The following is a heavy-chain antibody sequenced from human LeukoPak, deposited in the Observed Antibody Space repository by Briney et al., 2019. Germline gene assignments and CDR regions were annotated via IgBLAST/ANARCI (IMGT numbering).Heavy chain of an antibody. J-gene: IGHJ4*02. CDR2: ISDSSTYI. CDR1: GFTFSSYS. CDR3: ERVVYCSGGSCSYYFDF. V-gene: IGHV3-21*01. D-gene: IGHD2-15*01. Sequence: PGGSLRLSCAASGFTFSSYSMNWVRQAPGKGLEWVSSISDSSTYIFNADPVQGRFTISRDDAKNSLYLQMNSLRVEDTAVYYCERVVYCSGGSCSYYFDFWGQGTLVTVSS.